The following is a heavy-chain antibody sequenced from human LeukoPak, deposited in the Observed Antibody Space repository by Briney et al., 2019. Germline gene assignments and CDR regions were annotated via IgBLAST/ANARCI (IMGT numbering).Heavy chain of an antibody. V-gene: IGHV3-7*01. CDR3: ASRYYDFWSGYYPYYYYYYMDV. CDR2: IQQDGSEK. D-gene: IGHD3-3*01. Sequence: GGSLRLSCAASGFTFSSYWMSWVRQAPGKGLEWVANIQQDGSEKYYVDSVKGRFTISRDNAKNSLYLQMNSLRAEDTAVYYCASRYYDFWSGYYPYYYYYYMDVWGKGTTVTVSS. CDR1: GFTFSSYW. J-gene: IGHJ6*03.